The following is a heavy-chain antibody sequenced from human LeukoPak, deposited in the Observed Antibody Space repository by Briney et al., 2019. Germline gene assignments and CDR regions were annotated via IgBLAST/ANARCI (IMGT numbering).Heavy chain of an antibody. Sequence: ASVKVSCKASGYTFTSYGISWVRQAPGQGLEWMGWISGYNGNTNYAQNLQGRVTMTTDTSTSTAYMELSSLRSEDTAVYYCARSTDPSQWLVWRKHGWFDPWGQGTLVTVSS. V-gene: IGHV1-18*01. CDR3: ARSTDPSQWLVWRKHGWFDP. CDR1: GYTFTSYG. D-gene: IGHD6-19*01. CDR2: ISGYNGNT. J-gene: IGHJ5*02.